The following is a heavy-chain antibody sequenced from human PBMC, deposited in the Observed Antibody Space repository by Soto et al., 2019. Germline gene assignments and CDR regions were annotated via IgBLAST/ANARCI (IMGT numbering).Heavy chain of an antibody. CDR2: ISGSGAVT. D-gene: IGHD4-17*01. CDR1: GFTFDNYA. V-gene: IGHV3-23*01. Sequence: EVQLLESGGGLVQPGGSLTLSCAASGFTFDNYAMTWVRQAPGKGLEWVSTISGSGAVTYYTDSVKGRFTISRDNSKNTQYLQMNSLRADDTAVYYCATDLYGDFDYWGQGTLVTVSS. CDR3: ATDLYGDFDY. J-gene: IGHJ4*02.